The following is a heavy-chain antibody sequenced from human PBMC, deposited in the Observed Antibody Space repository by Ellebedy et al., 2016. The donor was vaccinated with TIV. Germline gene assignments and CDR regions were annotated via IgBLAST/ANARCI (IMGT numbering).Heavy chain of an antibody. J-gene: IGHJ4*02. V-gene: IGHV3-74*03. CDR2: IKADGSGI. CDR1: GFTFSSYG. CDR3: AKGGGKVFDY. D-gene: IGHD3-16*01. Sequence: GGSLRLSCAASGFTFSSYGMHWVRQPPGKGLEWVSRIKADGSGITYADSVRGRFTISRDNAKNTLYLQMNSLRADDTAVYYCAKGGGKVFDYWGQGTLVTVSS.